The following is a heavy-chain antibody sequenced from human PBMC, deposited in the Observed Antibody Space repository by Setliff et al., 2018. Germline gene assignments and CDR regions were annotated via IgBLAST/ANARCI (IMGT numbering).Heavy chain of an antibody. Sequence: GESLKISCKGSGYSSTDYWIGWVRQMPGEGLEWMGIIHPSNSDTVYSPSFQGQVTISADRSITTAYLQWSSLKASDTAIYYCARNRVALYDAFDIWGQGTMVTVSS. D-gene: IGHD5-12*01. V-gene: IGHV5-51*01. CDR2: IHPSNSDT. J-gene: IGHJ3*02. CDR1: GYSSTDYW. CDR3: ARNRVALYDAFDI.